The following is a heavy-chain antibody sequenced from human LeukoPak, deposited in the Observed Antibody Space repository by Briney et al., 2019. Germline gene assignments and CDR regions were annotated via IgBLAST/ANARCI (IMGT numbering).Heavy chain of an antibody. J-gene: IGHJ4*02. Sequence: GGSLRLSCAASGFTLTTYRMTWVRQAPGKGLEWVANINQDGNEIYYVDSVKAPLTISRDSARNSLYLQMNSLRGEDMAIYYCAGDEKWLQYYWGQGTLVTVSS. CDR2: INQDGNEI. D-gene: IGHD5-24*01. V-gene: IGHV3-7*01. CDR1: GFTLTTYR. CDR3: AGDEKWLQYY.